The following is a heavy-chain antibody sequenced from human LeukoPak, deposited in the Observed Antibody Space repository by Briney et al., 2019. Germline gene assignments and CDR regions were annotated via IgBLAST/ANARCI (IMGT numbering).Heavy chain of an antibody. CDR2: ISDSGRAQ. CDR1: GFTCSNIR. CDR3: SREVHAFRGTDY. J-gene: IGHJ4*02. D-gene: IGHD3-16*01. Sequence: GNSLRFSCGGSGFTCSNIRMHWVRQAPGKGLEWVAGISDSGRAQSYADSVKGRFTISRDNSKNTLFLQMNSLRVEDTAVYYCSREVHAFRGTDYRGQGTLVTVSS. V-gene: IGHV3-30*03.